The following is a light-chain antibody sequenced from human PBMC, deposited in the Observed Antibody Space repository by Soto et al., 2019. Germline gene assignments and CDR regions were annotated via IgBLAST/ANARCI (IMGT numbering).Light chain of an antibody. J-gene: IGKJ1*01. CDR1: QGISNY. Sequence: DIEMTQSPSSLSASVGDRATITCRASQGISNYLAWYQQRPGKVPKLLIYAASTLQSGVPSRFSGSGSGTDFTLTISSLQPEAVANYYCQNNDSAPWTFGQGTEVEIK. CDR3: QNNDSAPWT. CDR2: AAS. V-gene: IGKV1-27*01.